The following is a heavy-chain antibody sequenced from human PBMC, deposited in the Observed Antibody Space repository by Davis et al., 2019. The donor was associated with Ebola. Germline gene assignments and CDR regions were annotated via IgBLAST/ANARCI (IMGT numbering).Heavy chain of an antibody. Sequence: PGGSLRLSCAVYGESFSGYYWSWIRQPPGKGLEWIGEINHSGSTNYNPSLKSRVTISVDTSKKQFSLKLSSVTAADTAVYYCARARGGIAAQADYWGQGTLVTVSS. J-gene: IGHJ4*02. V-gene: IGHV4-34*01. D-gene: IGHD6-13*01. CDR2: INHSGST. CDR3: ARARGGIAAQADY. CDR1: GESFSGYY.